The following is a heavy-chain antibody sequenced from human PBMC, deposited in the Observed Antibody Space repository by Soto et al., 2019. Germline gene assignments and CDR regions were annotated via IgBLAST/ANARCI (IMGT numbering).Heavy chain of an antibody. Sequence: GASVKVSCKVSGYTLTELSMHWVRQAPGKGLEWMGWISAYNRNTNYAQKLQGRVTMTTDTSTSTAYMELRSLRSDDTAVFYCARVIASAADFDYWGQGTLVTVSS. J-gene: IGHJ4*02. CDR1: GYTLTELS. CDR2: ISAYNRNT. V-gene: IGHV1-18*01. CDR3: ARVIASAADFDY. D-gene: IGHD6-13*01.